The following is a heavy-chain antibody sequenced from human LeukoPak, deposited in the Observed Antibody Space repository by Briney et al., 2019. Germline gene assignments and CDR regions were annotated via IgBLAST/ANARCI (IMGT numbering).Heavy chain of an antibody. CDR3: ARDNYYDGSDY. V-gene: IGHV4-59*01. D-gene: IGHD3-22*01. CDR2: FHYSGST. Sequence: PSETLSLTCTVSGGSISSYYWNWIRQPPGEGLEWIGYFHYSGSTNYNPSLESRVTISVDTSKNQFSLKVSSVTAADTAVYYCARDNYYDGSDYWGQGTLVTVSS. CDR1: GGSISSYY. J-gene: IGHJ4*02.